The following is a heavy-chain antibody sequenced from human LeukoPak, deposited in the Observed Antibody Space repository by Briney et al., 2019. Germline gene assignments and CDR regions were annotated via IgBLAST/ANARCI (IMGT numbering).Heavy chain of an antibody. D-gene: IGHD1-26*01. V-gene: IGHV4-59*01. Sequence: PSETLSLTCTVSGGSISSYYWSWIRQPPGKGLEWIGYIYYSGSTNYNPSLKSRVTISVDTSKNQFSLKLSSVTAADTAVYYCASSPKGSSRGAFDYWGQGALVTVSS. CDR2: IYYSGST. J-gene: IGHJ4*02. CDR3: ASSPKGSSRGAFDY. CDR1: GGSISSYY.